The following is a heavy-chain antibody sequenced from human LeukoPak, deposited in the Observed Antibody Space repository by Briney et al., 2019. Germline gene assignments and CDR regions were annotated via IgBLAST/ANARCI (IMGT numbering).Heavy chain of an antibody. V-gene: IGHV4-61*01. Sequence: SQTLSLTCTVSGGSIGSDIYYWSWIRQPPGKGLEWIGHIFYSGSTNYNPSLKSRVTISLVMSKNQISLKLSSVTTADTAMYCCARTDDAFHIWGHGTTVTVSS. CDR2: IFYSGST. CDR3: ARTDDAFHI. J-gene: IGHJ3*02. CDR1: GGSIGSDIYY. D-gene: IGHD2-21*02.